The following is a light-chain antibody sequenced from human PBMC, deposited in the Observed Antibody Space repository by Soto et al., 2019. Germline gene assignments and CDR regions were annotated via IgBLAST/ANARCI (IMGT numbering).Light chain of an antibody. V-gene: IGLV1-44*01. CDR1: SSNIGAGYD. CDR2: NDN. J-gene: IGLJ7*01. CDR3: AAWDDSLNGPV. Sequence: QSVLTQPPSVSGAPGQRVTISCTGSSSNIGAGYDVHWYQQLPGTAPKVLIYNDNQRPSGVPGRFSGSKSGTSASLAISGLQSEDEADYYCAAWDDSLNGPVFGGGSQLTVL.